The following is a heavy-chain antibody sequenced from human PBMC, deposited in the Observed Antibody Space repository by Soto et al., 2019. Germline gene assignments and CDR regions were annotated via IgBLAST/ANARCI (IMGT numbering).Heavy chain of an antibody. V-gene: IGHV1-46*01. CDR2: INPSGATT. J-gene: IGHJ4*02. D-gene: IGHD2-2*01. CDR3: ARRDCFSSSCYFKY. CDR1: GYTFTSYY. Sequence: QVSLVQSGAEVKKPGASVKVSCKASGYTFTSYYVHWVRQAPGQGLEWMGIINPSGATTTYAQNFQGRVAMXGXTPXCTVYMELSSLSSEDTAVYYCARRDCFSSSCYFKYWGQGTLVTVSS.